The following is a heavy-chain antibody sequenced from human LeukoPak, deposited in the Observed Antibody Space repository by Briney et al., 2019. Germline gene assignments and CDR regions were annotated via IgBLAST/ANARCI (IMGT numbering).Heavy chain of an antibody. J-gene: IGHJ4*02. Sequence: PGGSLRLSCAASGFTFSRYSMNWVRQAPGKGLEWVSSIDSSSYIYYADSVRGRFTISRDDAKNSLYLQMNSLRAEGGALYYCVREGGYCFCDSWRFFYFWGQGSLVTVSS. CDR3: VREGGYCFCDSWRFFYF. CDR1: GFTFSRYS. D-gene: IGHD2-15*01. CDR2: IDSSSYI. V-gene: IGHV3-21*01.